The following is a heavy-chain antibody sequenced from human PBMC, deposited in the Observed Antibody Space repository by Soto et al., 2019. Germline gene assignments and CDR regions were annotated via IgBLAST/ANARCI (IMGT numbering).Heavy chain of an antibody. CDR3: VLEVRVQGVSVDY. Sequence: QVQLMQSGAEVKKPGSSVKVACKASGTTFSTHDISWVRQAPGHGLEWIGGITPIFGTPNYAQNFQARITITADGSTSTAYMEVSSLRSEDTAVYYCVLEVRVQGVSVDYWGQGTLVTVSS. D-gene: IGHD3-10*01. V-gene: IGHV1-69*01. CDR2: ITPIFGTP. CDR1: GTTFSTHD. J-gene: IGHJ4*02.